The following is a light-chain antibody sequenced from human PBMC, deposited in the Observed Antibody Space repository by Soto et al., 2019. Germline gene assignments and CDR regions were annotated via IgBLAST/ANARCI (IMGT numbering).Light chain of an antibody. CDR1: QSISSSY. J-gene: IGKJ4*01. CDR2: GAS. CDR3: QQYNNWPLT. V-gene: IGKV3-20*01. Sequence: EIVLSQSPGTLSLSPGERATLSCRASQSISSSYLAWYQQKPGQAPRLLVYGASSRATGIADRFSGSGSGTEFTLTISSLQSEDFAVYSCQQYNNWPLTFGGGTKVDIK.